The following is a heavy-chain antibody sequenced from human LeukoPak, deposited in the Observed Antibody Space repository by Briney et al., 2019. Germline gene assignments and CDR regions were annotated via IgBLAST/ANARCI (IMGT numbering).Heavy chain of an antibody. V-gene: IGHV1-18*01. CDR3: GRDEVSGGWYNH. Sequence: ASVKVSCKASGYTFTSRGISWVRQAPGQGLEWMGWINGDSGNTNFAQKFQGRVTMTRDTSTNTAYMELRSLRSDDTAVYYCGRDEVSGGWYNHWGQGTLVTVSS. CDR1: GYTFTSRG. CDR2: INGDSGNT. J-gene: IGHJ4*02. D-gene: IGHD6-19*01.